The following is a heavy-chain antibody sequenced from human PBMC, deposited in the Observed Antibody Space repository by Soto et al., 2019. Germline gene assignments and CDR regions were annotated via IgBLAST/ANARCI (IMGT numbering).Heavy chain of an antibody. V-gene: IGHV2-26*01. D-gene: IGHD3-22*01. J-gene: IGHJ4*02. CDR1: GFSLSNPRMG. CDR2: IFSNDEK. Sequence: SGPTLVNPTETLTLTCTVSGFSLSNPRMGVSWIRQPPGKALEWLAHIFSNDEKSYSTSLKSRLTISRDTSKSQVVLTMTNMDPVDTATYYCARIQRISMIVVSKPSFDYWGQGALVTVSS. CDR3: ARIQRISMIVVSKPSFDY.